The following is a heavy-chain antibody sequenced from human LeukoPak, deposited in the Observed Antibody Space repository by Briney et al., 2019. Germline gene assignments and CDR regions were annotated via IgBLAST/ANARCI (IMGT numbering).Heavy chain of an antibody. CDR3: ATAPPMGGRYFDY. V-gene: IGHV1-24*01. D-gene: IGHD1-26*01. CDR2: FDPEDGEA. Sequence: ASVKVSCKVSGYTLTELSMHWVRQAPGKGLEWMGGFDPEDGEAIYAQKFQGRVTMTEDTSTDTAYMELSSLRSEDTAVYYCATAPPMGGRYFDYWGQGTLVTVSS. CDR1: GYTLTELS. J-gene: IGHJ4*02.